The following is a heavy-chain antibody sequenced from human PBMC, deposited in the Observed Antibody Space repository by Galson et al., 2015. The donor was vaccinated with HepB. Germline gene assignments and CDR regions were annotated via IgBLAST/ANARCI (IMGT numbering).Heavy chain of an antibody. CDR1: GFTFSNYD. CDR3: ATDSNGIGSTVPVSADFDF. V-gene: IGHV3-30*02. D-gene: IGHD2-2*01. CDR2: IRYNGSTR. Sequence: SLRLSCAASGFTFSNYDMHWVRQAPGKGLEWVSFIRYNGSTRYHTDSVKGRFTISRDNSKNTLYLQMNSLRTEDTAVYYCATDSNGIGSTVPVSADFDFWGQGTMVTVSS. J-gene: IGHJ4*02.